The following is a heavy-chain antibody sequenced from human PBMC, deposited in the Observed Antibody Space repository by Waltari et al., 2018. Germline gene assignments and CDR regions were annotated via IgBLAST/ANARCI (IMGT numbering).Heavy chain of an antibody. V-gene: IGHV3-23*01. CDR3: AKDQAEWLVLDGYFDS. D-gene: IGHD6-19*01. Sequence: EVQLLASGGDLEQPGGSLRISCVRSGFTFSNYLMNWVRQAPGKGLEWVSTMSGTGDYTYYADSVKGRFTISRDNSKNTVFLHMNNLRVEDTAIYFCAKDQAEWLVLDGYFDSWGQGTPVTVSS. J-gene: IGHJ4*02. CDR2: MSGTGDYT. CDR1: GFTFSNYL.